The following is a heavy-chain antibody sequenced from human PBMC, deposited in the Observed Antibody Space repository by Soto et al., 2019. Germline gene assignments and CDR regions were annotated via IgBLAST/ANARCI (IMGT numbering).Heavy chain of an antibody. D-gene: IGHD4-17*01. J-gene: IGHJ4*02. V-gene: IGHV1-46*03. CDR1: GYTFTSYY. Sequence: QVQLVQSGAEVTKPGASVKVSCKASGYTFTSYYMHWVRQAPGQGLEWMGIINPSGGIKSYAQKFQGRVTMTRDTSTSTVYMELSSLRSEDTGVYYCAGTVRYYFDYWGQGTLVTVSS. CDR2: INPSGGIK. CDR3: AGTVRYYFDY.